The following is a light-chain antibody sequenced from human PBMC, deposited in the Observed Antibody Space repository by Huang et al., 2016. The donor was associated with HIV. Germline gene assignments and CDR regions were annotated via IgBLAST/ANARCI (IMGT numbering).Light chain of an antibody. Sequence: DIVMTQTPLSLSVTPGQPGSISCKSSQGLLFREKIYFHWYLQKPGQSPQLLIYERSTRFSGVPDRFSGSGSPTDFTLKISRVETEDVGVYYCMQGKQLPYTFGQGTRLEIK. V-gene: IGKV2-29*02. CDR3: MQGKQLPYT. J-gene: IGKJ2*01. CDR1: QGLLFREKIY. CDR2: ERS.